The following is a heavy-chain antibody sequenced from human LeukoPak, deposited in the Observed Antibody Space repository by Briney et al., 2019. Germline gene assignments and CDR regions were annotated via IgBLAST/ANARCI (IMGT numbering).Heavy chain of an antibody. CDR3: ARSDRGRTTSLGVPGDAFDI. J-gene: IGHJ3*02. CDR2: ISSSGSTI. D-gene: IGHD1-7*01. CDR1: GFTFSSYE. Sequence: GGSLRLSCAASGFTFSSYEMNWVRQAPGKGLEWVSYISSSGSTIYYADSVKGRFTISRDNAKNSLYLQMNSLRAEDKAVYYCARSDRGRTTSLGVPGDAFDIWGQGTMVTVSS. V-gene: IGHV3-48*03.